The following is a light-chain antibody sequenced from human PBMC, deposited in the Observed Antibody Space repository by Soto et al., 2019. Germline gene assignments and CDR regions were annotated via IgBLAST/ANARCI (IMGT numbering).Light chain of an antibody. CDR1: QDIRND. CDR3: LQDYIYPYT. Sequence: AIQMTQSPSSLSVSVGDRITITCRASQDIRNDLGWYQQKPGKAPKLLIYGTSNSQSGVPSRFSGSGSGTDFTLTISSLQPEDFATYYCLQDYIYPYTFGQGTKLEIK. CDR2: GTS. J-gene: IGKJ2*01. V-gene: IGKV1-6*01.